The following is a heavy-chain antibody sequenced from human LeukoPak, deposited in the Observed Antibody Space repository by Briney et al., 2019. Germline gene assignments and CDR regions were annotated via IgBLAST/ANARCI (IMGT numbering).Heavy chain of an antibody. CDR2: ISGSDDYT. Sequence: GGSLRLSCAASGFTFSSYAMSWVRQAPGKGLEWVSTISGSDDYTYYADSVKGRFTISRDNSKNTLYLQMNRLSAEDTAVYYCARRIPATASGLDYWGQGTLVTVSS. CDR3: ARRIPATASGLDY. CDR1: GFTFSSYA. V-gene: IGHV3-23*01. D-gene: IGHD2-2*01. J-gene: IGHJ4*02.